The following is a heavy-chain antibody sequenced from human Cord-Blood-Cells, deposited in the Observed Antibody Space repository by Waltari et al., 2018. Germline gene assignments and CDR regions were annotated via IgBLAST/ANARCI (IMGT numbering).Heavy chain of an antibody. Sequence: QVQLVESGGGLVKPGGSLRLSCAASGFTFSDYYMSWIRQAPGKGMEWVSYISGSGRTIYYADSVKGRFTISRDNAKNSLYYCARETGDYYYYYGMDVWGQGTTVTVSS. V-gene: IGHV3-11*01. CDR3: V. CDR2: ISGSGRTI. CDR1: GFTFSDYY. D-gene: IGHD7-27*01. J-gene: IGHJ6*02.